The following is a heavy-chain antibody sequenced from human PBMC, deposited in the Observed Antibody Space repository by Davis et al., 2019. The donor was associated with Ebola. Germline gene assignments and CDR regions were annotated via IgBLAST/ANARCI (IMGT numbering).Heavy chain of an antibody. CDR2: ISYDGSNK. CDR1: GFTFSTYA. CDR3: ARVSADFWSGYYPYYYYGMDV. V-gene: IGHV3-30*09. Sequence: PGGSLRLSCAASGFTFSTYAMHWVRQAPGKGLEWVAVISYDGSNKYYADSVKGRFAISRDNSKNTLYLQMNSLRAEDTAVYYCARVSADFWSGYYPYYYYGMDVWGQGTTVTVSS. D-gene: IGHD3-3*01. J-gene: IGHJ6*02.